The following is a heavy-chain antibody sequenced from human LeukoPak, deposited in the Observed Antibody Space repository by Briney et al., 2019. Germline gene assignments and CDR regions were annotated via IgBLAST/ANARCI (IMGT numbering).Heavy chain of an antibody. V-gene: IGHV4-34*01. CDR3: ARAATGMYNSGWRLYNWFDP. CDR2: INHSGST. CDR1: GGSFSGYY. J-gene: IGHJ5*02. D-gene: IGHD6-19*01. Sequence: PSETLSLTCAVYGGSFSGYYWSWIRQPPGKGLEWIGEINHSGSTNYNPSLKRRGTISVDTSKKQFSLKLSSVTAADTAVYYCARAATGMYNSGWRLYNWFDPWGQGTLVTVSS.